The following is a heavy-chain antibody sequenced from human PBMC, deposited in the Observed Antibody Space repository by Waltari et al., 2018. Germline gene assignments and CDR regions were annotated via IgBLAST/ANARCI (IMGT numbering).Heavy chain of an antibody. CDR1: GYTFTGYY. J-gene: IGHJ4*02. CDR3: ARPKGFRELLPFDY. D-gene: IGHD3-10*01. Sequence: QVQLVQSGAEVKKPGASAKVSCKASGYTFTGYYMPWVRPAPGQGLEWMGRINPNSGGTNYAQKFQGRVTMTRDTSISTAYMELSRLRSDDTAVYYCARPKGFRELLPFDYWGQGTLVTVSS. V-gene: IGHV1-2*06. CDR2: INPNSGGT.